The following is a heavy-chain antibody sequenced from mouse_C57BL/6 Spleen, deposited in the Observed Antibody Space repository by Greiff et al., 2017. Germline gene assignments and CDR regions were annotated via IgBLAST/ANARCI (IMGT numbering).Heavy chain of an antibody. Sequence: QVQLQQSGAELARPGASVKMSCKASGYTFTSYTMHWVKQRPGQGLEWIGYINPSCGYTKYNQKFKDKATLTADKSSSTAYMQLSSLTSEDSAVYYCARERDVVERGAMDYWGQGASGTVSS. J-gene: IGHJ4*01. CDR1: GYTFTSYT. D-gene: IGHD1-1*02. V-gene: IGHV1-4*01. CDR3: ARERDVVERGAMDY. CDR2: INPSCGYT.